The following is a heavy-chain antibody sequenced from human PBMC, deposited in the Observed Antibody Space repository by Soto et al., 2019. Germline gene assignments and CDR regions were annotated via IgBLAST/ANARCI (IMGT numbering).Heavy chain of an antibody. D-gene: IGHD5-12*01. Sequence: SETLSLTCAVYGGSLSSYYWSWIRQPPGKGLEWIGEIKKGGNTNYSPSLKSRVTISSDTSKNQFSLKLNSVTAADTAVDYCARGQAAIVATHWDQGTLVTVS. CDR2: IKKGGNT. CDR1: GGSLSSYY. J-gene: IGHJ4*02. V-gene: IGHV4-34*01. CDR3: ARGQAAIVATH.